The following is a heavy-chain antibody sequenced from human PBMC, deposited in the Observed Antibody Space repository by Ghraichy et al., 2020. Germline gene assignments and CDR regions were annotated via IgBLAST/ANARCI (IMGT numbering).Heavy chain of an antibody. CDR1: GGSISSSSYY. D-gene: IGHD2-21*02. CDR3: ARLGPYCGGDCYS. Sequence: SETPSLTCTVSGGSISSSSYYWGWIRQPPGKGLEWIGSIYYSGSTYYNPSLKSRVTISVDTSKNQFSLKLSPVTAADTAVYYCARLGPYCGGDCYSGGQGTLVTVSS. J-gene: IGHJ4*02. CDR2: IYYSGST. V-gene: IGHV4-39*01.